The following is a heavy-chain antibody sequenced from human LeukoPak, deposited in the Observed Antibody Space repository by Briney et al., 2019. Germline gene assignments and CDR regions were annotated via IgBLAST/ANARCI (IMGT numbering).Heavy chain of an antibody. J-gene: IGHJ4*02. Sequence: ASVKVSCKASGYTFTSYDINWVRQATGQGLEWMGWIAPNSGGTNYAQKFQGRVTMTRDTSINTAYMELSRLTSDDTAVYYCAREYSSSSGRLYDYWGLGTLVTVSS. V-gene: IGHV1-2*02. CDR1: GYTFTSYD. D-gene: IGHD6-6*01. CDR3: AREYSSSSGRLYDY. CDR2: IAPNSGGT.